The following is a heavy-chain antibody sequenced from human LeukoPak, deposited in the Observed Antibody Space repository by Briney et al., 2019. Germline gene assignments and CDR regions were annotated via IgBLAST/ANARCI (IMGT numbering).Heavy chain of an antibody. CDR2: IYYTGST. CDR3: VRGKLGFDP. CDR1: GGSISPYY. V-gene: IGHV4-59*01. Sequence: SETLSLTCTVSGGSISPYYWSWIRQPPGKGLEWIGNIYYTGSTNYNPSLKSRVTISVDTSKNQFSLKPSSVTAADTALYYCVRGKLGFDPWGQGTLVTVSS. J-gene: IGHJ5*02.